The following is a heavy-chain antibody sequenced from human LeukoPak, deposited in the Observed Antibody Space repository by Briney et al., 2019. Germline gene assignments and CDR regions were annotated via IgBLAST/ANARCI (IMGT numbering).Heavy chain of an antibody. V-gene: IGHV3-30*02. CDR2: IRYDGSNK. CDR3: ARAPSEIGGYYPEYFRH. D-gene: IGHD3-22*01. CDR1: GFTFSNYG. J-gene: IGHJ1*01. Sequence: GGSLRLSCAASGFTFSNYGMHWVRQAPGKGLEWVAFIRYDGSNKYYADSVKGRFTISRDNSKNTLYLQMNSLRPEDTGVYYCARAPSEIGGYYPEYFRHWGQGTLVTVSS.